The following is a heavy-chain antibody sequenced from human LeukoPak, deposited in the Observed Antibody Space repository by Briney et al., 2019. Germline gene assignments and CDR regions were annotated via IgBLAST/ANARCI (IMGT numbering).Heavy chain of an antibody. V-gene: IGHV3-30*03. CDR3: ARGYGHGSAAFDY. J-gene: IGHJ4*02. Sequence: PGGALRLSRAASLFIFLDYVMHAVRQAPAKGLDGVALISYDGSKKYYADSVKGRFTISRDNSKNTLYLQMSSLRAEDTAVYYCARGYGHGSAAFDYWGQGTLVTVSS. CDR1: LFIFLDYV. CDR2: ISYDGSKK. D-gene: IGHD5-18*01.